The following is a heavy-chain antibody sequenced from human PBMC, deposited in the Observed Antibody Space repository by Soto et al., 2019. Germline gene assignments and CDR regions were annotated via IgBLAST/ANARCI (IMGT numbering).Heavy chain of an antibody. CDR3: AGTDYGDFEFDY. Sequence: SETLSLTCTVSGGSISLYYWNWIRQSPGKGLEWIGSIYYSGSTNYNPSLKSRVIISIDTSKTQFSLKLTSVTAADTAVYYCAGTDYGDFEFDYWGQGALVTVSS. CDR1: GGSISLYY. CDR2: IYYSGST. D-gene: IGHD4-17*01. V-gene: IGHV4-59*01. J-gene: IGHJ4*02.